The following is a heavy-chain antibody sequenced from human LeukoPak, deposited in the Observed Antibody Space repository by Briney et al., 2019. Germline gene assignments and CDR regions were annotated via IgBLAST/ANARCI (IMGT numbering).Heavy chain of an antibody. Sequence: GGSLRLSCAASGFTFSSYAMHWVRQAPGKGLEWVAVISYDGSNKYYADSVKGRFTISRDNSKNTLYLQMNSLRAEDTAVYYCARSYPTHTKSTPTPPPDYWGQGTLVTVSS. CDR3: ARSYPTHTKSTPTPPPDY. CDR2: ISYDGSNK. CDR1: GFTFSSYA. J-gene: IGHJ4*02. V-gene: IGHV3-30*01. D-gene: IGHD2-8*01.